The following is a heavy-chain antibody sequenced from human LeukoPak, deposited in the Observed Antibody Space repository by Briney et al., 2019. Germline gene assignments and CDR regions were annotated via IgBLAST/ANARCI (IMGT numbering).Heavy chain of an antibody. CDR2: ISSGGNYI. J-gene: IGHJ5*02. CDR1: GLTFTSYS. Sequence: GGSLRLSCAASGLTFTSYSMNWVRQAPGKGLEWISSISSGGNYIYYADSVKGRFIISRDNAKNSLYLQMNSLRAEDTAVYYCARDHSSGYDLWGQGTLVTVSS. V-gene: IGHV3-21*06. CDR3: ARDHSSGYDL. D-gene: IGHD3-22*01.